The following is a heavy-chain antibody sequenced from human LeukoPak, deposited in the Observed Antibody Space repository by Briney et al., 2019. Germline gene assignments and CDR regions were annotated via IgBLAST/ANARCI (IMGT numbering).Heavy chain of an antibody. J-gene: IGHJ4*02. V-gene: IGHV3-23*01. CDR2: ISGSGAST. CDR1: GFTFSSYA. CDR3: AKDRSYYDSSGYWVFDY. Sequence: GGSLRLPCAASGFTFSSYAMSWVRQAPGKGLEWVSTISGSGASTFYADSVKGRFTISRDNSRDTLYLQMNSLRAEDTAVYYCAKDRSYYDSSGYWVFDYWGQGTLVTVSS. D-gene: IGHD3-22*01.